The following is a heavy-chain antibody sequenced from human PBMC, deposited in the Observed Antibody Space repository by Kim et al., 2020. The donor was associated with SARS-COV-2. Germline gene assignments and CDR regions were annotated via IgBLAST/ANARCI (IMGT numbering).Heavy chain of an antibody. V-gene: IGHV1-3*01. CDR3: AREYSSGWYVDY. CDR1: GYTFTNYA. Sequence: ASVKVSCKASGYTFTNYAMHWVRQAPGQRLEWMGWINPGTGDTKYSQKFQGRVTFTRDTSATTAYLELNSLRSEDTAVYYCAREYSSGWYVDYWGQGTLV. CDR2: INPGTGDT. J-gene: IGHJ4*02. D-gene: IGHD6-19*01.